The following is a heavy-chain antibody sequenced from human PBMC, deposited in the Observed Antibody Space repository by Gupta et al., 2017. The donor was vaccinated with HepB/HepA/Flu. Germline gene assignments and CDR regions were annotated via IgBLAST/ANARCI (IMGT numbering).Heavy chain of an antibody. CDR2: IRSKANSYAT. J-gene: IGHJ6*02. Sequence: EVQLVESGGGLVQPGGSLKLSCAASGSTSSGSAMQWVRQPSGKGLEWVGRIRSKANSYATAYAASVKGRFTISRDDSKNTAYLQMNSLKTEDTAVYYCTRFMVRGPYGMDVWGQGTTVTVSS. V-gene: IGHV3-73*01. CDR1: GSTSSGSA. D-gene: IGHD3-10*01. CDR3: TRFMVRGPYGMDV.